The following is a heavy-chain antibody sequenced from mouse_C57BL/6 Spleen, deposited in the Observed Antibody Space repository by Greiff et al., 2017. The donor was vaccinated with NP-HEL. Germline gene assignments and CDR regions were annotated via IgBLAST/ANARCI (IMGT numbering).Heavy chain of an antibody. J-gene: IGHJ4*01. D-gene: IGHD2-1*01. Sequence: EVQRVESGGGLVKPGGSLKLSCAASGFTFSDYGMHWVRQAPEKGLEWVAYISSGSSTIYYADTVKGRFTISRDNAKNTLFLQMTSLRSEDTAMYYCARLHGNSYYYAMDYWGQGTSVTVSS. V-gene: IGHV5-17*01. CDR1: GFTFSDYG. CDR2: ISSGSSTI. CDR3: ARLHGNSYYYAMDY.